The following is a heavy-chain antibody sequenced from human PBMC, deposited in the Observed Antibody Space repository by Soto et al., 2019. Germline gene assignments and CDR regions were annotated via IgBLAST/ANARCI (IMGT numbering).Heavy chain of an antibody. CDR1: GFSLTTHGVG. Sequence: QITLKESGPTLMKPTQTLTLTCTFSGFSLTTHGVGVGWIRQPPGKALEWLALIYWDDDLRYSPSLKSRLTITKDTSKTQVVLTMTNMDPVDTATYYCAHSLREGRCSGATCYYFDSWGQGTLVTVSS. V-gene: IGHV2-5*02. J-gene: IGHJ4*02. CDR2: IYWDDDL. CDR3: AHSLREGRCSGATCYYFDS. D-gene: IGHD2-15*01.